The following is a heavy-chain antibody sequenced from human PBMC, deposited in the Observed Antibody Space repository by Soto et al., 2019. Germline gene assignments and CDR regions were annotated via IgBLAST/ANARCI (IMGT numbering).Heavy chain of an antibody. D-gene: IGHD2-15*01. CDR1: GFSLSTSGVG. V-gene: IGHV2-5*02. CDR2: IYWDDDK. J-gene: IGHJ4*02. Sequence: QITLKESGPTLVKPTQTLTLTCTFSGFSLSTSGVGVGWIRQPPGKALEWLALIYWDDDKRYSPSLKGRLTITKDTSKNQVVLTMTNMDPVDTATYYCAHRRSYCSGGSCYSGFDYWGQGTLVTVSS. CDR3: AHRRSYCSGGSCYSGFDY.